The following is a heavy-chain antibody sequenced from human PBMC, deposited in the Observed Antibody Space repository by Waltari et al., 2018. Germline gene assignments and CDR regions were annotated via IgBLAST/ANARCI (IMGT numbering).Heavy chain of an antibody. J-gene: IGHJ3*02. CDR3: AKGTDYYDPSAFDI. D-gene: IGHD3-22*01. CDR1: GFTFDDYA. CDR2: ISWNSGSI. V-gene: IGHV3-9*03. Sequence: EVQLVESGGGLVQPGRSLRLSCAASGFTFDDYAMHWVRQAPGKGLEWVSGISWNSGSIGYADSVKGRFTISRDNAKNSLYLQMNSLRAEDMVLYYCAKGTDYYDPSAFDIWGQGTMVTVSS.